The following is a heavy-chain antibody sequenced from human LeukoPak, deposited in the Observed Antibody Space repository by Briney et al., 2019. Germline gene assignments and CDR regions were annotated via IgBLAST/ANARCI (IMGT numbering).Heavy chain of an antibody. CDR3: ARERGIFGVVIPFDY. J-gene: IGHJ4*02. D-gene: IGHD3-3*01. Sequence: GGSLRLSSAASGFTFSSYGMHWVRQAPGKGLEWVAVIWYDGSNKYYADSVKGRFTISRDNSKNTLYLKMNSLRAEDSAVYYCARERGIFGVVIPFDYWGQGTLVTVSP. CDR1: GFTFSSYG. V-gene: IGHV3-33*01. CDR2: IWYDGSNK.